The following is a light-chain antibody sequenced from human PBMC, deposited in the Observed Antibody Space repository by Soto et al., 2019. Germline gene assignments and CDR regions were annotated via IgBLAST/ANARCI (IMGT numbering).Light chain of an antibody. V-gene: IGLV2-14*01. CDR3: SSYTTSSTYV. CDR1: SSDVDGYTY. J-gene: IGLJ1*01. Sequence: QSALTQPASVSGSPGQSITISCIGTSSDVDGYTYVSWYQQHPGKAPKLMIYEVSNRPSGVSNRFSGSKSGNTASLTISGLQAEDEADYYCSSYTTSSTYVFGTGTKLTVL. CDR2: EVS.